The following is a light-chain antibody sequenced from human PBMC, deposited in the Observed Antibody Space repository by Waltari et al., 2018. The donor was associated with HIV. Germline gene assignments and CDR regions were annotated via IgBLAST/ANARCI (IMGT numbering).Light chain of an antibody. Sequence: QSALTQPPSASGSPGPFVTLSCPGTNSDIGTCDFSSWYQQHPGKAPNLVISEVTKRPSGFSDRFSGSKSGNTAFLTVSGLQAEDEADYYCSSFANRDGFYVLFGGGTRLTVL. CDR2: EVT. CDR3: SSFANRDGFYVL. J-gene: IGLJ2*01. CDR1: NSDIGTCDF. V-gene: IGLV2-8*01.